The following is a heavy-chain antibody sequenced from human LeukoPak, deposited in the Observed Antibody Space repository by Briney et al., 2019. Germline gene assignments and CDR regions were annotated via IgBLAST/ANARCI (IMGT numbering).Heavy chain of an antibody. CDR2: IYYSGST. J-gene: IGHJ5*02. CDR3: ARVSYSSSWKGNWFDP. Sequence: SETLSLTCTVSGGSISSYYWSWIRQPPGKGLEWIGYIYYSGSTNYNPSLKSRVTISVDTSKNQFSLKLSSVTAADTAVYYCARVSYSSSWKGNWFDPWGQGTLVTVSS. V-gene: IGHV4-59*01. D-gene: IGHD6-13*01. CDR1: GGSISSYY.